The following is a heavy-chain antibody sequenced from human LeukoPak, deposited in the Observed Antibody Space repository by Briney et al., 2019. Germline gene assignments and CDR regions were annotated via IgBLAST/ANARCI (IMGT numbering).Heavy chain of an antibody. CDR1: GFTFSFNS. CDR2: IKRDGSGT. CDR3: AKGYYISGSPTTVFDS. Sequence: GGSLRLSCAASGFTFSFNSMHWVRQSPGKGLVWVSRIKRDGSGTTYADSVKGRVTISRDNSKNTLYLQMNSLRAEDTAIYYCAKGYYISGSPTTVFDSWGQGTLVTVSS. J-gene: IGHJ4*02. D-gene: IGHD3-10*01. V-gene: IGHV3-74*01.